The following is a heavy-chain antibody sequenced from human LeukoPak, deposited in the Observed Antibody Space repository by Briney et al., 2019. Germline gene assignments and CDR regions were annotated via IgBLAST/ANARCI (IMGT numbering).Heavy chain of an antibody. D-gene: IGHD2-2*01. CDR3: ARDQDVVVPAASGY. CDR2: INPNSGGT. V-gene: IGHV1-2*02. Sequence: ASVNVSCKASGYTFTGYYMHWVRQAPGQGLEWMGWINPNSGGTNYAQKFQGRVTMTRDTSISTAYMELSRLRSDDTAVYYCARDQDVVVPAASGYWGQGTLVTVSS. J-gene: IGHJ4*02. CDR1: GYTFTGYY.